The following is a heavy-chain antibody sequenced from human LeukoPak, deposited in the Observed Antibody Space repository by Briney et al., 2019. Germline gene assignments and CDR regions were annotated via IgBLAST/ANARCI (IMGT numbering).Heavy chain of an antibody. CDR3: AKAGNTFDYYGSGSYYNVMGGALKD. CDR2: ISSSSSYI. Sequence: GGSLRLSCAASGFTFSSYSMNWVRQAPGKGLEWVSSISSSSSYIYYADSVKGRFTISRDNAKNSLYLQMNSLRAEDTAVYYCAKAGNTFDYYGSGSYYNVMGGALKDWGQGTLVTVSS. J-gene: IGHJ4*02. V-gene: IGHV3-21*01. D-gene: IGHD3-10*01. CDR1: GFTFSSYS.